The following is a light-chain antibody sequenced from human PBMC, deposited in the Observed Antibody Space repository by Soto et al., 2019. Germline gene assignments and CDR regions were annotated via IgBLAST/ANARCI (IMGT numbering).Light chain of an antibody. CDR3: SSYAGSNNYV. CDR2: EVS. CDR1: SSDVGGYNS. V-gene: IGLV2-8*01. J-gene: IGLJ1*01. Sequence: QSALTQPPSASGSPGQSVTLSCTGTSSDVGGYNSVSWYQQHPGKAPKLMIYEVSKRPSGVPDRFSGSKSGNTASLTVSGLQAEDEADYYCSSYAGSNNYVFGTGTKVPV.